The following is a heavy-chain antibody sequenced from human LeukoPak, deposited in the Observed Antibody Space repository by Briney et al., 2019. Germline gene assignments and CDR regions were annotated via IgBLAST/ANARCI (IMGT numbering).Heavy chain of an antibody. J-gene: IGHJ4*02. D-gene: IGHD6-19*01. Sequence: GGSLRLSCGASGFTVSTNYMSWVRQAPGKGLEWVSVIYSGGNTYYADSVKGRFTISRDNSKNTLYLQMNSLRAEDTAVYYCARDSSGWYYFDYWGQGTLVTVSS. CDR3: ARDSSGWYYFDY. CDR2: IYSGGNT. CDR1: GFTVSTNY. V-gene: IGHV3-53*01.